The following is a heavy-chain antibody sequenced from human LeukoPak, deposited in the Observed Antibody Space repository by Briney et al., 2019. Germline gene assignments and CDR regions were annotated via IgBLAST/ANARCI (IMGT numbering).Heavy chain of an antibody. Sequence: PGRSLRLSCVGSGFSFGTYAMSWVRQAPGKGLEWLSHIISGSISTHYADSVKGRFTVSIDNPKNSRYLQMNSLRDEDTAVYYCGRVEYYSGSCEDYWGQGTLVTVSS. CDR3: GRVEYYSGSCEDY. V-gene: IGHV3-48*02. J-gene: IGHJ4*02. D-gene: IGHD3-10*01. CDR1: GFSFGTYA. CDR2: IISGSIST.